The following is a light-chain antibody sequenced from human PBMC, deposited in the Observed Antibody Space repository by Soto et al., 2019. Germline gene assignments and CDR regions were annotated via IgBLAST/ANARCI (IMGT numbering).Light chain of an antibody. CDR2: NNN. CDR1: SSNIGSNT. J-gene: IGLJ1*01. CDR3: AAWDDSLNGLV. V-gene: IGLV1-44*01. Sequence: QSVLTQPPSASGTPGQRVTISCSGSSSNIGSNTVNWYQQLPGTAPKLLTYNNNQRPSGVPDRFSGSKSGTLASLAISGLQSEDEADYYCAAWDDSLNGLVFGTGTKLTVL.